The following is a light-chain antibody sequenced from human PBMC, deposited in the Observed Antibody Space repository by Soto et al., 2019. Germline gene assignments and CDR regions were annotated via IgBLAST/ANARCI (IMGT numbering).Light chain of an antibody. CDR2: EVN. CDR1: SSDIGAYDY. Sequence: QSALTQPASVSGSPGESIIISCTGSSSDIGAYDYVSWYQHHPGRAPKVIIFEVNDRASGVSHRFSGSKSGNTASLTISGLRAEDEADYYCCSYTGTTSPWVFGGGTKVTVL. CDR3: CSYTGTTSPWV. V-gene: IGLV2-14*01. J-gene: IGLJ3*02.